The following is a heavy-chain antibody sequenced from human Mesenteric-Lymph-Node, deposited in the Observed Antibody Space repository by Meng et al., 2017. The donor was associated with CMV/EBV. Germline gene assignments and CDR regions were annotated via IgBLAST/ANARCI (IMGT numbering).Heavy chain of an antibody. Sequence: GGSLRLSCAASGFTFSSYSMNWVRQAPGKGLEWVSSISSSSSYIYYADSVKGRFTISRGNSKNTLYLQMNSLRAEDTSLYYCAKDPPEQLVRSFDYWGQGTLVTVSS. CDR3: AKDPPEQLVRSFDY. V-gene: IGHV3-21*04. D-gene: IGHD6-13*01. CDR2: ISSSSSYI. J-gene: IGHJ4*02. CDR1: GFTFSSYS.